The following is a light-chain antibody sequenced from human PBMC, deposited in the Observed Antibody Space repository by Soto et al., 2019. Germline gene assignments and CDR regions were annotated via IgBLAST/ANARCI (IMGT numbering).Light chain of an antibody. Sequence: QAVVTQEPSLTVSPGGTVTLTCGSSTGAVTSDFHPNWFQQKPGQAPRALICSTSNKHSWTPARFSGSLLGGKAALTVSGVQPEDEAEYYCLLYHSGPYVFGTGTKLTVL. CDR3: LLYHSGPYV. V-gene: IGLV7-43*01. J-gene: IGLJ1*01. CDR2: STS. CDR1: TGAVTSDFH.